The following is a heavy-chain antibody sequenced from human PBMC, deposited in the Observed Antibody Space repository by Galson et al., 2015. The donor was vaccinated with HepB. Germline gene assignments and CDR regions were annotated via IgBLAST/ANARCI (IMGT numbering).Heavy chain of an antibody. V-gene: IGHV3-23*01. Sequence: SLRLSCAASGLTLSSYAMSWVRQAPGKGLEWVSAISYSGGYTYYADSVKGQFTISRDNSNDMLYLQMISLRAEDTAVYYCAKGRSGTFYDAFDIWGQGTMVTVSS. CDR3: AKGRSGTFYDAFDI. CDR2: ISYSGGYT. J-gene: IGHJ3*02. D-gene: IGHD1-26*01. CDR1: GLTLSSYA.